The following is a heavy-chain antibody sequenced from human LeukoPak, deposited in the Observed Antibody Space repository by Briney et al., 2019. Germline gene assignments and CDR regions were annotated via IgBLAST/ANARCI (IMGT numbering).Heavy chain of an antibody. V-gene: IGHV3-7*01. J-gene: IGHJ4*02. D-gene: IGHD2-15*01. CDR1: GFTFGNSW. CDR2: INPDGSEK. CDR3: ARSSAGFDH. Sequence: AGGSLRLSCAASGFTFGNSWMAWVRQVPGKGLEWLANINPDGSEKYYVASVKGRFTIYRDNAKNSLYLQMNSLRAEDTAVYYCARSSAGFDHWGQGTLVTVSS.